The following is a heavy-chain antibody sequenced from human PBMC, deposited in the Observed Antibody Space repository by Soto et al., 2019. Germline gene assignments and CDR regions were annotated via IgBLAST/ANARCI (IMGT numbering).Heavy chain of an antibody. Sequence: TGGSLRLSCAASRFTVSSNYMRWVRHSPGTGLEXVSVIYSGGSKYYADSVKCRFTISRDNSKNTLYLQMNRLRAEETAVYYCASNGEDLEWLSFDYWGQGTLVTVSS. CDR1: RFTVSSNY. CDR3: ASNGEDLEWLSFDY. V-gene: IGHV3-53*01. D-gene: IGHD3-3*01. J-gene: IGHJ4*02. CDR2: IYSGGSK.